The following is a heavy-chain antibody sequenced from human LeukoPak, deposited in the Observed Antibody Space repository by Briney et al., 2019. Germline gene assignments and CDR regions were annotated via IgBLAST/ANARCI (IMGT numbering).Heavy chain of an antibody. J-gene: IGHJ4*02. CDR2: IYYRGST. CDR1: GGSMSSYY. CDR3: GGGERWLQLH. D-gene: IGHD5-12*01. Sequence: SETLSLTCTVSGGSMSSYYWSWLRLPPGKGLEWIGYIYYRGSTSYNPSLKSRVTISLDTSKNQFSLKLSSVTAADTAVYYCGGGERWLQLHWGQGNLVTVSS. V-gene: IGHV4-59*08.